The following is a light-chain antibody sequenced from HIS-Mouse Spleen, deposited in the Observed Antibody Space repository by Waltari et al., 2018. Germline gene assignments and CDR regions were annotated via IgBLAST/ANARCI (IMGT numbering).Light chain of an antibody. V-gene: IGLV3-10*01. CDR2: EDS. Sequence: SYELTQPPSVSVSPGQTARITCSGDPLPKKYAYWYQQKSGQPPVLVIYEDSKRPAGIPERFSGSSSGTMATLTISGAQVEDEADYYCYSTDSSGNHRVFGGGTKLTVL. CDR3: YSTDSSGNHRV. J-gene: IGLJ2*01. CDR1: PLPKKY.